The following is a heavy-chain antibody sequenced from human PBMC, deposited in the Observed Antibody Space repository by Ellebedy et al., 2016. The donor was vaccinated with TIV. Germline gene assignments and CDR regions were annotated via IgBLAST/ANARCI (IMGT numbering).Heavy chain of an antibody. D-gene: IGHD2-2*01. Sequence: GESLKISCAASGFTFSSYWMHLVRQAPGKGLVWVSRISSDGTGTSYADPMQGRFTISRDNAKNTLYLQMNSLRAEDTAVYYCARVECNSISCPGAFDIWGQGTMVTVSS. CDR1: GFTFSSYW. CDR2: ISSDGTGT. V-gene: IGHV3-74*01. CDR3: ARVECNSISCPGAFDI. J-gene: IGHJ3*02.